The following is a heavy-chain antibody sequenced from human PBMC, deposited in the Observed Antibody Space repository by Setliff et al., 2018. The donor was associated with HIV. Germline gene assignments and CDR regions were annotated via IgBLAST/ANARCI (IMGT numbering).Heavy chain of an antibody. CDR2: ISGSGVST. Sequence: GGSLRLSCAASGFTFSSYAMSWVRQAPGKGLEWVSGISGSGVSTYYADSVKGRFTISRDNSKNTLYLQMNSLRAEDTAVYYCAKQYSMYYYYKDVWGKGTTVTVSS. J-gene: IGHJ6*03. CDR3: AKQYSMYYYYKDV. V-gene: IGHV3-23*01. D-gene: IGHD6-6*01. CDR1: GFTFSSYA.